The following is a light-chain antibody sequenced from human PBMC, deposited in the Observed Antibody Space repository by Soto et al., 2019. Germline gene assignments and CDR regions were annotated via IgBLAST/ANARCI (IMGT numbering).Light chain of an antibody. Sequence: DIQVTQSPPTLSASVGDRVTITCRASQTISTWMAWYQQKPGKAPKLLVYDASTLQSGVPSRFSGSGSGTEFTLTISSLQPDDFATYYCQQYNSYLSWTFGQGTKVDIK. CDR3: QQYNSYLSWT. CDR2: DAS. CDR1: QTISTW. J-gene: IGKJ1*01. V-gene: IGKV1-5*01.